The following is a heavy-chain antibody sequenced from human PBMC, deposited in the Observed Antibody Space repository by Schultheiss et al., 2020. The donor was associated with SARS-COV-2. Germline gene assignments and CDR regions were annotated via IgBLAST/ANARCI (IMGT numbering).Heavy chain of an antibody. Sequence: SETLSLTCTVSGGSISSGGYYWSWIRQPPGKGLEWIGYIYDSGSTNYNPSLKSRATISVDTSKNQFSLKLSSVTAADTAVYYCARETPRRYCSSTSCLGARGMDVWGQGTTVTVSS. V-gene: IGHV4-61*08. CDR1: GGSISSGGYY. CDR2: IYDSGST. J-gene: IGHJ6*02. CDR3: ARETPRRYCSSTSCLGARGMDV. D-gene: IGHD2-2*01.